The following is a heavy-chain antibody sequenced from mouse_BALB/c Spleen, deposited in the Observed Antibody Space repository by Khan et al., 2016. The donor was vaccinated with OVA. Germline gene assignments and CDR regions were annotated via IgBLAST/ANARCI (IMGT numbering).Heavy chain of an antibody. CDR1: GYTFTDYV. D-gene: IGHD1-3*01. CDR2: IYRGSDGT. CDR3: ARAGVAHYVRYFDV. J-gene: IGHJ1*01. Sequence: VQLKQSGPELVKPGASVKMSCKASGYTFTDYVISWVKQRSGQGLEWIGEIYRGSDGTYYSDKFKGKASLTADKSSNTAYMQLSSLSSEASAVSFCARAGVAHYVRYFDVWGAGPTVTVSS. V-gene: IGHV1-77*01.